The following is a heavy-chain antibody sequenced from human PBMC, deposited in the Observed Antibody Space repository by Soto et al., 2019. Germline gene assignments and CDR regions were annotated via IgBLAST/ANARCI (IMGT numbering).Heavy chain of an antibody. J-gene: IGHJ6*02. CDR3: VKYGGGAARPTYYGMDV. D-gene: IGHD6-6*01. CDR2: ISGSPYT. CDR1: GFTFSIYA. V-gene: IGHV3-23*01. Sequence: LRLSCAASGFTFSIYAMSWVRQVPGKGLEWVSAISGSPYTNYADSVKGRFTISRDNSKNTLFLQMNSLRVEDTAIYYCVKYGGGAARPTYYGMDVWGQGTAVTVSS.